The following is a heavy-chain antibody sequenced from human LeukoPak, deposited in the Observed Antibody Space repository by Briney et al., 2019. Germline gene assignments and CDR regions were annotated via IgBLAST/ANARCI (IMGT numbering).Heavy chain of an antibody. CDR3: ARDNSIHERGWWFDP. V-gene: IGHV1-46*01. J-gene: IGHJ5*02. D-gene: IGHD4-23*01. Sequence: ASVKVSCKAPGYSFTSHYMHWVRQAPGQGLEWMGLINPRGTSTIYAEKFQGRIIMTRDMSTTTDYMELSSLKSDDTAVYYCARDNSIHERGWWFDPWGQGTLVTVSS. CDR2: INPRGTST. CDR1: GYSFTSHY.